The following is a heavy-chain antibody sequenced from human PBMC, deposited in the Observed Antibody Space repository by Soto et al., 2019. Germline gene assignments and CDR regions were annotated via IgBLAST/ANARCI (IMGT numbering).Heavy chain of an antibody. J-gene: IGHJ4*02. CDR1: GFTFSDYY. Sequence: QVHLEESGGGLVKPGGSLRLSCTASGFTFSDYYMGWIRQAPGKGLEWVSDISNSGRITHHADSVDGRFTISRDNAKNSLFLQMNSLRPEDSAIYYWARDHGGGGLPLEYWGQGTLVTVSS. CDR2: ISNSGRIT. D-gene: IGHD3-16*01. CDR3: ARDHGGGGLPLEY. V-gene: IGHV3-11*01.